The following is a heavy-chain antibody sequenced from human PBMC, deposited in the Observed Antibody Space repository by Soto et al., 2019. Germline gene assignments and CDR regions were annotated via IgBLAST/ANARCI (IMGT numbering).Heavy chain of an antibody. CDR2: IKQDGSEK. Sequence: EVQLVESGGGLVQPGGSLRLSCVASGFSFSSYWMSWVRQAPGKGLEWVANIKQDGSEKTYVDSVKGRFTISRDNAKNSLYLQMNSLRDEDTAVYYCARITGAILEWLSWFDPWGQGPLVTVSS. V-gene: IGHV3-7*03. CDR1: GFSFSSYW. D-gene: IGHD3-3*01. J-gene: IGHJ5*02. CDR3: ARITGAILEWLSWFDP.